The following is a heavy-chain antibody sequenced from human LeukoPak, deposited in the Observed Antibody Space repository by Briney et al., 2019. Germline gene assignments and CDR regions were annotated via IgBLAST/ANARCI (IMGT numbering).Heavy chain of an antibody. CDR2: LYYSGST. V-gene: IGHV4-59*01. CDR1: GGTISSYY. D-gene: IGHD1-26*01. Sequence: PSETLSFTCSGSGGTISSYYWSWIRPPPGKGLEWFGYLYYSGSTNYNPSLKRGVTISVDSFSNEFSVKLGSTTDAATVFYYGGRGGDSGSYYVKGWINWFDPWGQGTLVVVS. CDR3: GRGGDSGSYYVKGWINWFDP. J-gene: IGHJ5*02.